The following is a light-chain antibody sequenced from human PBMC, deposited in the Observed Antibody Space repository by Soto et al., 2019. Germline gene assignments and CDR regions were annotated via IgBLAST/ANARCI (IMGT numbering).Light chain of an antibody. CDR2: GAS. Sequence: EIVMTQSPATLSVSPGERATLSCRASQSVNNNLAWYQQKPGQAPRLLIYGASARATGIPARFSGSGSGTEFTLTISSLQSEDSAVYYCQQYNNSPLTFGGGTKVEIK. CDR3: QQYNNSPLT. J-gene: IGKJ4*01. V-gene: IGKV3-15*01. CDR1: QSVNNN.